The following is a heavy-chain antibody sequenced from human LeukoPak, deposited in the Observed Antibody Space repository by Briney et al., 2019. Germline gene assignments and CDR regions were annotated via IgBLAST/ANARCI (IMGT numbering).Heavy chain of an antibody. Sequence: GGSLRLSCAASGFTFSSYGMHWVRLAPGKGREWVAFIRYDGSNKYYADSVKGRFTISRDNSKNTLYLQMNSLRAEDTAVYYCARDEAAAGRIGEGDAFDIWGQGTMVTVSS. V-gene: IGHV3-30*02. CDR2: IRYDGSNK. CDR3: ARDEAAAGRIGEGDAFDI. J-gene: IGHJ3*02. CDR1: GFTFSSYG. D-gene: IGHD6-13*01.